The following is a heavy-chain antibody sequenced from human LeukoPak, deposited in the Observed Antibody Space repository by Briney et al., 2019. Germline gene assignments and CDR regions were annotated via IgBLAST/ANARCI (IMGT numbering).Heavy chain of an antibody. V-gene: IGHV4-39*01. CDR3: ARHGMIMITFGGVIAALGAFDI. CDR1: GGSISSSSYY. CDR2: IYYSGST. J-gene: IGHJ3*02. D-gene: IGHD3-16*02. Sequence: SETLSLTCTVSGGSISSSSYYWGWIRQPPGKGLEWIGSIYYSGSTYYNPSLKSRVTISVDTSKNQFSLKLSSVTAADTAVYHCARHGMIMITFGGVIAALGAFDIWGQGTMVTVSS.